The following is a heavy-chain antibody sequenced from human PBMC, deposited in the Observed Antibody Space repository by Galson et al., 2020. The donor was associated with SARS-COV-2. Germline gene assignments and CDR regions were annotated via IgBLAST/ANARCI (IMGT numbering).Heavy chain of an antibody. D-gene: IGHD6-13*01. J-gene: IGHJ4*02. CDR2: INHSGST. V-gene: IGHV4-34*01. CDR1: GGSFSAYY. CDR3: ARTSIAAAGIREYFDY. Sequence: SETLSLTCAVYGGSFSAYYWSWIRQPPGKGLEWIGEINHSGSTNYNPSLKSRVTISVDTSKNQFSLKLSSVTAADTAVYYCARTSIAAAGIREYFDYWGQGTLVTVSS.